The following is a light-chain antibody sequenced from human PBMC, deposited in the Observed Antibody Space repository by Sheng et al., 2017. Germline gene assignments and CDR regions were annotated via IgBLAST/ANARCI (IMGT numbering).Light chain of an antibody. CDR3: QTWGTGVVV. J-gene: IGLJ2*01. CDR1: SGHSNYS. CDR2: VNSDGSH. Sequence: QLVLTQSPSASASLGASVKLTCILSSGHSNYSIAWHQQQPAKGPRYLMKVNSDGSHSKGDGIPDRFSGSSSGAERYLTISSLQSEDEADYYCQTWGTGVVVFGGGTKLTVL. V-gene: IGLV4-69*01.